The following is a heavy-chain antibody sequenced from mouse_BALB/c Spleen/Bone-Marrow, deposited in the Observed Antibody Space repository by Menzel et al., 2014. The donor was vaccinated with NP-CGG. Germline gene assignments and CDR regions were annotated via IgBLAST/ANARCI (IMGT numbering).Heavy chain of an antibody. CDR1: GFTFSSYA. Sequence: EVMLVESGGGLVKPGGSLKLSCAASGFTFSSYAMSWVRQTPEKRLEWVATISSGGSSTYYPDSVKGRFTISRDNAKNTLYLQMSSLRSEDTAMYYCARHGITRLLDYWGQGTTLTVSS. CDR2: ISSGGSST. V-gene: IGHV5-9-1*01. J-gene: IGHJ2*01. D-gene: IGHD2-4*01. CDR3: ARHGITRLLDY.